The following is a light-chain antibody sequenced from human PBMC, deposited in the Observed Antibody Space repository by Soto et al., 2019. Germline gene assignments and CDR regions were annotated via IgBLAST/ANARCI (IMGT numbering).Light chain of an antibody. V-gene: IGKV4-1*01. CDR2: WAS. CDR1: QSVLYSPNNKNY. J-gene: IGKJ1*01. CDR3: QHYYNTPRT. Sequence: DIVMTQSPDSLAVSLGERATINCKSSQSVLYSPNNKNYLAWYQQKPGQPPKLLIYWASTRESGVPDRFSGSGSGTDCPLSTSSLRAEDVAVYYCQHYYNTPRTFDQVTKVEI.